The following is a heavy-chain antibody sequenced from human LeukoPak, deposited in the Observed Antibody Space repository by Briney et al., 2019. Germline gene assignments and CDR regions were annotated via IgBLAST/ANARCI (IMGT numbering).Heavy chain of an antibody. J-gene: IGHJ4*02. CDR3: VKPAGYSGYDPSHPFDY. V-gene: IGHV3-64D*06. CDR1: GFTFSCYA. Sequence: GGSLRLSCLASGFTFSCYAMDLGRPAPGEGLENVLAICCNGGSTYYADSVKGRFTISRDNSKNTLYLQMSSLRAEDTAVYYCVKPAGYSGYDPSHPFDYWGQGTLVTVSS. CDR2: ICCNGGST. D-gene: IGHD5-12*01.